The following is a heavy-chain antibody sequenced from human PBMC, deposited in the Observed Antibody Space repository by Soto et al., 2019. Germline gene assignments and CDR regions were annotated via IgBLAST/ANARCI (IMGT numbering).Heavy chain of an antibody. D-gene: IGHD2-21*01. J-gene: IGHJ6*02. CDR1: GFSFSDYA. V-gene: IGHV3-23*01. CDR3: AKDVVEVLPYYGMDL. Sequence: EAQILDSGGDLVRPGGSLRLSCSVSGFSFSDYAMNWVRQAPGKGLEWVSAVSGRGDGIFYADSVKGRFSISRDNSKNTVYLQMNILRVEDTAVYYCAKDVVEVLPYYGMDLWGRGTTVSVSS. CDR2: VSGRGDGI.